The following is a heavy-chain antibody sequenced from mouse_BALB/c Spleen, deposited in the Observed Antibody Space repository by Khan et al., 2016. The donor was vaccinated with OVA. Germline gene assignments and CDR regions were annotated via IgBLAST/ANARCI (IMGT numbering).Heavy chain of an antibody. CDR1: GYSITSDYA. CDR3: ARSLYYSYGYALDC. Sequence: EVKLEVSGPGLVKPSQSLSLTCTVTGYSITSDYAWNWIRQFPGNKLEWMGYISSTGSTSYNPSLKSRISITRDTSKNQFFLQLKSVTTEDTATSYCARSLYYSYGYALDCWGRGTSVTVSS. J-gene: IGHJ4*01. D-gene: IGHD2-14*01. CDR2: ISSTGST. V-gene: IGHV3-2*02.